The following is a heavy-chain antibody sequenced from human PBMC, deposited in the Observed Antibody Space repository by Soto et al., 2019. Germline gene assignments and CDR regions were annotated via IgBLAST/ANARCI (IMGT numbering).Heavy chain of an antibody. Sequence: QGQLVESEGGLVQPGGSLRLSCAASGFIFSSYGMHWLRQAPGKGLEWVSVVSYDGLNEAYADSVKGRFTVSRDNSRNTVSLQMNSLRPEDTAVYYCAKSKSGVVPHQLQSFFDYWGQGALVAVSS. CDR2: VSYDGLNE. CDR1: GFIFSSYG. CDR3: AKSKSGVVPHQLQSFFDY. V-gene: IGHV3-30*18. J-gene: IGHJ4*02. D-gene: IGHD2-15*01.